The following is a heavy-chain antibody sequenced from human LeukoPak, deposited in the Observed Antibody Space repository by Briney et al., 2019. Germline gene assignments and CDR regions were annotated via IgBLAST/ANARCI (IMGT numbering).Heavy chain of an antibody. D-gene: IGHD7-27*01. Sequence: GGSLRLSCAASGFTFDDYTMHWVRQAPGKGLEWVSLISWDGGSTYYADSVKGRFTISRDNSKNSLYLQMNSLRTEDTALYYCAIWGSINWGYKQGDAFDIWGRGTMVTVSS. CDR1: GFTFDDYT. CDR3: AIWGSINWGYKQGDAFDI. J-gene: IGHJ3*02. CDR2: ISWDGGST. V-gene: IGHV3-43*01.